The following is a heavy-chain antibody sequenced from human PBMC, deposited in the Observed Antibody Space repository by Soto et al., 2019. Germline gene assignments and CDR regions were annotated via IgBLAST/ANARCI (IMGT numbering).Heavy chain of an antibody. Sequence: GGSLRLSCAASGFTFSSYDMHWVRQATGKGLEWVSAIGTAGDTNYPGSVKGRFTISRENAKNSLYLQMNSLRAGDTAVYYCARVGRYCSGGSCYSDDAFDIWGQGTMVTVSS. CDR2: IGTAGDT. CDR3: ARVGRYCSGGSCYSDDAFDI. D-gene: IGHD2-15*01. V-gene: IGHV3-13*01. J-gene: IGHJ3*02. CDR1: GFTFSSYD.